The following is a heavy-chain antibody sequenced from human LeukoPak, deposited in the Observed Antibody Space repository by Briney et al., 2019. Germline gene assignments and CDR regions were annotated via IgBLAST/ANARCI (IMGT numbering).Heavy chain of an antibody. D-gene: IGHD2-2*01. CDR2: ISSSSGTI. Sequence: GGSLRLSCVASGFTLSTSSMNWVRQAPGKGLEWISYISSSSGTIYYADSVKGRFTISRDNARNSLYLQMSSLRAEDTAVYYCAGLLVCSTTSCYGVDYWGQGTLVTVSS. V-gene: IGHV3-48*01. CDR1: GFTLSTSS. J-gene: IGHJ4*02. CDR3: AGLLVCSTTSCYGVDY.